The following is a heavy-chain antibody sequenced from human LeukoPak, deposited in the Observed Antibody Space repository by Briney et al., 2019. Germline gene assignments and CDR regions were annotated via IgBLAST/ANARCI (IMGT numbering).Heavy chain of an antibody. Sequence: SETLSLTCTVSGGSISSHHWSWIRQPPGKGLEWIGQIHYSGRPDYNPSLKSRVTISVDTSKNQLSLKVTSVTGADTAVYYCARFGVDYDMDVWGQGTTVTVSS. CDR3: ARFGVDYDMDV. D-gene: IGHD3-16*01. V-gene: IGHV4-59*11. CDR2: IHYSGRP. CDR1: GGSISSHH. J-gene: IGHJ6*02.